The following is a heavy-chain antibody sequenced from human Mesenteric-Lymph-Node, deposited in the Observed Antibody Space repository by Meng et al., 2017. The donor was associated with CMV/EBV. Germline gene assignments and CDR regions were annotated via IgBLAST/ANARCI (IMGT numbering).Heavy chain of an antibody. D-gene: IGHD5-18*01. J-gene: IGHJ4*02. V-gene: IGHV6-1*01. Sequence: ISGDSDSSNSAAWNWIRQSPSGGLEWLGRTYYRSKWYNDYAVSVKSRITINPDTSKNQFSLQLNSVTPEDTAVYYCARDRGYSHGLDYWGQGTLVTVSS. CDR2: TYYRSKWYN. CDR3: ARDRGYSHGLDY. CDR1: GDSDSSNSAA.